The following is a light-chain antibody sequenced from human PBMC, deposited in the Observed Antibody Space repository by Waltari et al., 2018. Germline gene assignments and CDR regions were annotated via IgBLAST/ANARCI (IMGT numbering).Light chain of an antibody. V-gene: IGLV1-47*01. J-gene: IGLJ1*01. CDR1: NSNIGRNS. CDR3: AAWDDSLSVSYV. Sequence: QSVLTQPPSASGTPGQRVTISCSGTNSNIGRNSVFWYQQLPGSAPKLLIYGSNQRPSGVPARFSASKSGTSASLAISGLRSEDAADYYCAAWDDSLSVSYVFGSGTKVTV. CDR2: GSN.